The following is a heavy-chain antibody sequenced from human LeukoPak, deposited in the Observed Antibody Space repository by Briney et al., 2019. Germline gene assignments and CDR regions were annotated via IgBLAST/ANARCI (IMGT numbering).Heavy chain of an antibody. CDR2: IIPIFGTA. CDR1: GGTFSSYA. V-gene: IGHV1-69*01. CDR3: AREEGPSQDFDY. Sequence: ASVKVSCKASGGTFSSYAISWVRQAPGQGLEWMGGIIPIFGTANYAQKFQGRVTITADESTSTAYMELSSLRSEDTAVYYCAREEGPSQDFDYWGQGTLVTVSS. J-gene: IGHJ4*02.